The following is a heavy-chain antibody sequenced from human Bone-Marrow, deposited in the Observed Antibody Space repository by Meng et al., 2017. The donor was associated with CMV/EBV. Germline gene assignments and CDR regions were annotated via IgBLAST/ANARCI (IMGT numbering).Heavy chain of an antibody. Sequence: GESLKISCAASGFTFGTYTMKWVRQAPGKGLEWVSSITGDSSYIFYADSMKGRFTISRDNSKNTVYLQMSSLRGEDTAIYYCVREDKYYWGQGALVTVSS. V-gene: IGHV3-21*01. CDR3: VREDKYY. CDR2: ITGDSSYI. J-gene: IGHJ4*02. CDR1: GFTFGTYT.